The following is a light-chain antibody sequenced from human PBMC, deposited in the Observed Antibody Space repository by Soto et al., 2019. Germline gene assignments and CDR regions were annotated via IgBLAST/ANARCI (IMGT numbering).Light chain of an antibody. CDR3: QQYNDWPRT. J-gene: IGKJ1*01. CDR2: GAS. Sequence: EILLTQSPDTLSFSPVERATLSCRASQSVSSYLAWYQQKPGQAPRLLIYGASTRATDIPVRFSGSGSGTEFTLTISSLQSEDFAVYYCQQYNDWPRTFGQGTKVDIK. V-gene: IGKV3-15*01. CDR1: QSVSSY.